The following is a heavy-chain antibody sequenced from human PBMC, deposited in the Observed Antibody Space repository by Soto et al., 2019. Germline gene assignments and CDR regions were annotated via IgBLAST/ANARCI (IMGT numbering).Heavy chain of an antibody. Sequence: QVQLVQSGAEVKKPGSSVKVSCKASGGTFSSYAITWVRQAPGQGLEWMGGIIPIFGTPDYAQKFQGRVTITADESTSTAYMELSSLRSEDTAVYYCASPVATVYYYYGMDVWGQGTTVTVSS. CDR3: ASPVATVYYYYGMDV. CDR1: GGTFSSYA. J-gene: IGHJ6*02. V-gene: IGHV1-69*12. CDR2: IIPIFGTP. D-gene: IGHD2-21*02.